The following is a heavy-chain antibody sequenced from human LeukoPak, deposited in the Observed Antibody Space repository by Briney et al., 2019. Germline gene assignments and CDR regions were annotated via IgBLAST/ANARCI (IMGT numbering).Heavy chain of an antibody. CDR1: GFTFSSYA. J-gene: IGHJ4*02. CDR3: ARARGYSYRALVG. Sequence: GGSLRLSCAASGFTFSSYAMHWVRQAPGKGLEWVAVISYDGSNKYYADSVKGRFTISRDNSKNTLYLQMNSLRAEDTAVYYCARARGYSYRALVGWGQGTLVTVSS. CDR2: ISYDGSNK. V-gene: IGHV3-30-3*01. D-gene: IGHD5-18*01.